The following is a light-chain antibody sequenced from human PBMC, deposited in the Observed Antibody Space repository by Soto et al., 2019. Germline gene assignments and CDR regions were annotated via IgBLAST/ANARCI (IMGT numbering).Light chain of an antibody. V-gene: IGLV2-14*03. Sequence: QSVLTQPASVSGSPGQAITISCSGTSSDVGAFNYVSWYQQHPGKAPKLMIYDVSNRPSGVSNRFSGSKSGNTASLTISGLRAEVEADYYCNSYTSNNTYVFGTGTKLTVL. CDR3: NSYTSNNTYV. J-gene: IGLJ1*01. CDR1: SSDVGAFNY. CDR2: DVS.